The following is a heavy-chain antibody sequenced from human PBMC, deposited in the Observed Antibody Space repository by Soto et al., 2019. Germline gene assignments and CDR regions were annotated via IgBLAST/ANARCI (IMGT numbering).Heavy chain of an antibody. J-gene: IGHJ1*01. D-gene: IGHD1-20*01. Sequence: SETLSLTCTVSGASVSSDSYYWSWIRQPPGKGLEWIGYIYYSGSTDYNPSLNSRVTISIDTSKNQFSLKLSSVTAADTAVYYCAVRDNWYAYFQHWGQGTLVTVSS. V-gene: IGHV4-61*01. CDR1: GASVSSDSYY. CDR3: AVRDNWYAYFQH. CDR2: IYYSGST.